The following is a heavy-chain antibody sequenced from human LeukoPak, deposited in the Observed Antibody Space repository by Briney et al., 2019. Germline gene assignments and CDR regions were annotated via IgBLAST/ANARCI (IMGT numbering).Heavy chain of an antibody. J-gene: IGHJ4*02. Sequence: GRAVRLSCVACGFTFHDYAMHWVRQAPAKGLEGVSGISWNSCSIGYADSVKGRFTISRDNAKNSLYLQMNSLRAEDTALYYCAKGSSDGYKYYFDCCGQTTLITVSS. V-gene: IGHV3-9*01. CDR1: GFTFHDYA. D-gene: IGHD5-24*01. CDR3: AKGSSDGYKYYFDC. CDR2: ISWNSCSI.